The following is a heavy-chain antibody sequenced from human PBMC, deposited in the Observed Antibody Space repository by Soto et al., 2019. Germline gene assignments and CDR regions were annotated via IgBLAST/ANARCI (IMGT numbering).Heavy chain of an antibody. J-gene: IGHJ4*02. CDR1: GFTFSSYA. CDR2: VSIGGST. CDR3: AREPYYFDY. Sequence: PGGSLRLSCAASGFTFSSYAMGWVRQGPGKGLEWVAVVSIGGSTHYADSVRGRFTISRDNSKNTLSLQMNSLTAEDTAVYYCAREPYYFDYWGQGTLVTVSS. V-gene: IGHV3-23*01.